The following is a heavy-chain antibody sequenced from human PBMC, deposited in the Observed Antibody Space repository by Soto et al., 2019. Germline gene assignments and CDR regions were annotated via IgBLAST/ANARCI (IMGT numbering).Heavy chain of an antibody. CDR3: ARCGHSDPYYFDY. CDR2: IYYSGST. D-gene: IGHD2-21*01. V-gene: IGHV4-59*01. J-gene: IGHJ4*02. Sequence: PSETLSLTCTVSGGSISSYYWSWIRQPPGKGLEWIGYIYYSGSTNYNPSLKSRVTISVDTSKNQFSLKLSSVTAADTAVYYCARCGHSDPYYFDYWGQGTLVTVSS. CDR1: GGSISSYY.